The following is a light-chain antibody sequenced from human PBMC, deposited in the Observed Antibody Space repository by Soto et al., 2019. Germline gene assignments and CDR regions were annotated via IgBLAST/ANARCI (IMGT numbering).Light chain of an antibody. Sequence: DIVMTQSPGTLSLSPGERATLSCRVSQSVSSSYLAWYQQKPGQAPRLLIYGASSRATGIPDRFSGSGSGTDFTLTISRLEPEDFAVYYCQQYGSSPLTFGGGTKVDI. CDR1: QSVSSSY. CDR2: GAS. CDR3: QQYGSSPLT. J-gene: IGKJ4*01. V-gene: IGKV3-20*01.